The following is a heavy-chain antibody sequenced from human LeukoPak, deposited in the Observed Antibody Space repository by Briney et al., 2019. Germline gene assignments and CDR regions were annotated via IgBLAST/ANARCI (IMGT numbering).Heavy chain of an antibody. CDR2: INWNGGST. Sequence: GGSLRLSCAASGFTFDDYGMSWVRQAPGKGLELVSGINWNGGSTGYGDSVKGRFTISRDNAKNTLYLQMNSLRAEDTAVYYCARERKYDSNFDYWGQGTLVTVSS. D-gene: IGHD1-1*01. V-gene: IGHV3-20*04. CDR3: ARERKYDSNFDY. J-gene: IGHJ4*02. CDR1: GFTFDDYG.